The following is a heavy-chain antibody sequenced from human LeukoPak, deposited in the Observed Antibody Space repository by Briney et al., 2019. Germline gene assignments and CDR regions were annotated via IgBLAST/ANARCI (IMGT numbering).Heavy chain of an antibody. V-gene: IGHV1-46*01. CDR1: GHTFTSYY. J-gene: IGHJ5*02. CDR3: ARSGYSSGWYDWFDP. Sequence: ASVKVSCKASGHTFTSYYMHWVRQAPGQGLEWMGIINPSGGSTSYAQKFQGRVTMTRDTSTSTVYMELSSLRSEDTAVYYCARSGYSSGWYDWFDPWGQGTLVTVSS. D-gene: IGHD6-19*01. CDR2: INPSGGST.